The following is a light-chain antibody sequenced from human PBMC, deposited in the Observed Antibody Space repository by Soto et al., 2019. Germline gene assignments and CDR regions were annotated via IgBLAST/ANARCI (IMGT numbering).Light chain of an antibody. Sequence: EIVLTQSPATLSLSPGDRATLFCRASQSIGTYLAWYQQKSGQSPSLLIYDASNRTTGIPARFSGGGSGTYFTLTVSSLEHEDFAVYCCQQRSNWPPTFGQGTKLEI. CDR1: QSIGTY. V-gene: IGKV3-11*01. CDR3: QQRSNWPPT. J-gene: IGKJ2*01. CDR2: DAS.